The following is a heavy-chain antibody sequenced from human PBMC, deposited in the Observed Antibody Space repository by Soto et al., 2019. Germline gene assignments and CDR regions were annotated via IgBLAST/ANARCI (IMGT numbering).Heavy chain of an antibody. CDR3: ARDYRGWPFDY. CDR2: IYYSGST. J-gene: IGHJ4*02. V-gene: IGHV4-59*01. D-gene: IGHD6-19*01. Sequence: SETLSLTCTVSGGSISSYYWSWIRQPPGKGLEWIGYIYYSGSTNYNPSLKSRVTISVDTSKNQFSLKLSSVTAADTAVYYCARDYRGWPFDYWGQGTLVTVSS. CDR1: GGSISSYY.